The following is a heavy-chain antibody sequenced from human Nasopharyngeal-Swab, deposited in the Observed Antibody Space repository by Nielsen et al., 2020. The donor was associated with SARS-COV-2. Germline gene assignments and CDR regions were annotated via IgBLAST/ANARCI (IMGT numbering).Heavy chain of an antibody. CDR2: IDWDDDK. J-gene: IGHJ4*02. Sequence: WIPQPPGKALEWLALIDWDDDKYYSTSLKTRLTISKDTSKNQVVLTMTNMDPVDTATYYCARTKRRGYSGYGFDYWGQGTLVTVSS. CDR3: ARTKRRGYSGYGFDY. D-gene: IGHD5-12*01. V-gene: IGHV2-70*01.